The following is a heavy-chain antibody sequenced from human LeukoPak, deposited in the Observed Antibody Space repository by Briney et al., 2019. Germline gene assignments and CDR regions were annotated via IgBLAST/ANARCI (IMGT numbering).Heavy chain of an antibody. J-gene: IGHJ3*02. CDR2: ISYDGSNK. D-gene: IGHD3-10*01. CDR3: AREAPGIMGAFDI. CDR1: GFTFSNAW. V-gene: IGHV3-30-3*01. Sequence: GGSLRLSCAASGFTFSNAWMSWVRQAPGKGLEWVAVISYDGSNKYYADSVKGRFTISRDNSKNTLYLQMNSLRAEDTAVYYCAREAPGIMGAFDIWGQGTMVTVSS.